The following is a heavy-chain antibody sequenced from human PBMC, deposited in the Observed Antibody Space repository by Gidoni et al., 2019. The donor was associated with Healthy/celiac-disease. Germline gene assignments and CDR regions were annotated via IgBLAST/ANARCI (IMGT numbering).Heavy chain of an antibody. CDR3: ARGGVSGTSLYYYGMDV. Sequence: QVQLVQSGAEVKKPGSSVKVSCKASGGTFSSYASSWVRQAPGQGLEWMGGIIPIFCTANYAQKFQGRVTITADESTSTAYMELSSLRSEDTAVYYCARGGVSGTSLYYYGMDVWGQGTTVTVSS. J-gene: IGHJ6*02. V-gene: IGHV1-69*01. CDR1: GGTFSSYA. D-gene: IGHD2-2*01. CDR2: IIPIFCTA.